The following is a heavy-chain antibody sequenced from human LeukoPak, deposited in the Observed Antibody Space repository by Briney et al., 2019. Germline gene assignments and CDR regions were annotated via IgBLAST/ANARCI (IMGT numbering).Heavy chain of an antibody. D-gene: IGHD3-10*01. CDR3: AREEDGSECDY. J-gene: IGHJ4*02. CDR1: GFTFSRYS. CDR2: ISSSSSYI. V-gene: IGHV3-21*01. Sequence: GGSLRLSCAVSGFTFSRYSMNWVRQAPGKGLEWVSSISSSSSYIYYADSVKGRFTISRDNAKNSLYLQMNSLRAEDTAVYYCAREEDGSECDYWGQGTLVTVSS.